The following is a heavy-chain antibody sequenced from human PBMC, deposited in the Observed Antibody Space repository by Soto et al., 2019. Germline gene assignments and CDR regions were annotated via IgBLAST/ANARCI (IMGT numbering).Heavy chain of an antibody. V-gene: IGHV5-51*01. CDR3: ARPIAVAGEYYFDS. Sequence: PGESLQISCTGSGYGFTSYWSGWVRQMPGKGLEWMGIIYPGDSNTIYSPSFQGQVNISADKSINTAYLQWSSLKASDIAMYYCARPIAVAGEYYFDSWGQGTLVTVSS. J-gene: IGHJ4*02. CDR1: GYGFTSYW. D-gene: IGHD6-19*01. CDR2: IYPGDSNT.